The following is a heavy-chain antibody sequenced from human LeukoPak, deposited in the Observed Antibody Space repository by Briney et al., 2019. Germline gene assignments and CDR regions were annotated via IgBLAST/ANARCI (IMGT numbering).Heavy chain of an antibody. CDR2: IIPIFGTA. Sequence: GSSVKVSCKASGGTFSSYAISWVRQAPGQGLEWMGGIIPIFGTANYAQKFQGRVTITADESTSTAYMELSSLRSEDTAVYYCARDRVAGSLYYYYYGMDVWGQGTTVTVSS. V-gene: IGHV1-69*01. D-gene: IGHD6-19*01. J-gene: IGHJ6*02. CDR1: GGTFSSYA. CDR3: ARDRVAGSLYYYYYGMDV.